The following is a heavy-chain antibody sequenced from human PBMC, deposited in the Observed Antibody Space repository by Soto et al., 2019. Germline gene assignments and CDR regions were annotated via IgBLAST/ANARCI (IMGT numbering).Heavy chain of an antibody. D-gene: IGHD1-26*01. Sequence: QVQLVQSGAEVKKPGSSVKVSCKASGGTFSSYTISWVRQAPGQGLEWMGRIIPILGIANYAQKFQGRVTITADKSTSTAYMELSSLRSEDTAVYYCAGEQQPTPCWFDPWGQGTLVTVSS. CDR1: GGTFSSYT. J-gene: IGHJ5*02. CDR3: AGEQQPTPCWFDP. CDR2: IIPILGIA. V-gene: IGHV1-69*02.